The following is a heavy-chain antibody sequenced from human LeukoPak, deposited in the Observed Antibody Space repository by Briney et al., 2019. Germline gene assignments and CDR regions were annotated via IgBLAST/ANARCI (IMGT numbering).Heavy chain of an antibody. V-gene: IGHV4-30-4*02. CDR3: ARTLEAATHSSSWPTLFDY. D-gene: IGHD6-13*01. CDR1: SGSISSGDYY. Sequence: SETLSLTCTVSSGSISSGDYYWSWIRQPPGKGLKWIGYIFYSGGTDYNPSLRSRVIISVDTSKNQFSLKLSSVTAADTAVYYCARTLEAATHSSSWPTLFDYWGQGTLVTVSS. CDR2: IFYSGGT. J-gene: IGHJ4*02.